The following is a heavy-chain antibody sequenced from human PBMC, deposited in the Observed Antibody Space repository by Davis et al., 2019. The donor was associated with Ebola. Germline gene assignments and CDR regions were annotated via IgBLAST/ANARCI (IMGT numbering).Heavy chain of an antibody. J-gene: IGHJ4*02. CDR2: IKQDGSEK. D-gene: IGHD4-17*01. Sequence: PGGSLRLSCAASGFTLSSYGMHWVRQAPGKGLEWVANIKQDGSEKYYVDSVKGRFTISRDNAENSLYLQMNSLRVDDTAVYYCARGHYHDFDWGQGALVTVSS. CDR1: GFTLSSYG. V-gene: IGHV3-7*01. CDR3: ARGHYHDFD.